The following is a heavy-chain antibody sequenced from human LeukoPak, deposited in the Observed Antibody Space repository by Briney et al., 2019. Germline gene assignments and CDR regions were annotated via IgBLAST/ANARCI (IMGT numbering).Heavy chain of an antibody. CDR1: GYSISSGYY. Sequence: PSETLSLTCAVSGYSISSGYYWGWIRQPPRKGLEWIGSIYHSGSTYYNPSLKSRVTISVDTSKNQFSLKLSSVTAADTAVYYCARRRQGRWFDAFDIWGQGTMVTVSS. V-gene: IGHV4-38-2*01. D-gene: IGHD2-15*01. CDR2: IYHSGST. J-gene: IGHJ3*02. CDR3: ARRRQGRWFDAFDI.